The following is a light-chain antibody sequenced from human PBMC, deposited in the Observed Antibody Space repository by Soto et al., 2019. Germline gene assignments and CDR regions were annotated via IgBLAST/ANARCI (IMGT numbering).Light chain of an antibody. CDR1: QSIGSW. Sequence: DIQMTQSPSXLPASVGDGVTITCRASQSIGSWLAWYQQKPGKAPKLLIYKATNLQSGVPSRFSGSGSGTDFSLTISSLQPVDSATYFCQQYNDFQYTFGPGTKLEI. CDR3: QQYNDFQYT. J-gene: IGKJ2*01. CDR2: KAT. V-gene: IGKV1-5*03.